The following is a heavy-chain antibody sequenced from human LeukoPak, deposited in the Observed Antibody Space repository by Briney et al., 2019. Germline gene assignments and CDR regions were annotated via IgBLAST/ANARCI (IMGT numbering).Heavy chain of an antibody. CDR3: ARAIRSSSSWYYYYYMDV. Sequence: PSETLSLTCAVYGGSFSGYYWSWIRQPPGKGLEWIGSIYYSGSTYYNPSLKSRVTISVDTSKNQFSLKLSSVTAADTAVYYCARAIRSSSSWYYYYYMDVWGKGTTVTVSS. CDR2: IYYSGST. J-gene: IGHJ6*03. V-gene: IGHV4-34*01. CDR1: GGSFSGYY. D-gene: IGHD6-13*01.